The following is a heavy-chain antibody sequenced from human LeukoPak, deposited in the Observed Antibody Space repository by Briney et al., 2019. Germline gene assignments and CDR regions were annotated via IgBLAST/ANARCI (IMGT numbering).Heavy chain of an antibody. CDR2: ISSSRSYI. CDR1: GFTFSSYS. J-gene: IGHJ4*02. Sequence: PGGSLKPTCAASGFTFSSYSMNWVRQAPGKGLEWVSSISSSRSYIYYADSVKGRFTISRDNAKNSLYLQMNSLRAEDTAVYYCARDLAAADDYWGQGT. CDR3: ARDLAAADDY. V-gene: IGHV3-21*01. D-gene: IGHD6-13*01.